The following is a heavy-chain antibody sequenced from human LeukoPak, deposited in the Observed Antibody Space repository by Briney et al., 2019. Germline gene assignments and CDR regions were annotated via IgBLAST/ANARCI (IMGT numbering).Heavy chain of an antibody. CDR1: GGTFSSYA. Sequence: AASVKVSCKASGGTFSSYAISWVRQAPGQGLEWMGRIIPILGIANYAQKFQGRVTITADKSTSTAYMELSSLRSEDTAVYYCARDKETGSTWGSSFHHWGQGTLVTVSS. V-gene: IGHV1-69*04. CDR3: ARDKETGSTWGSSFHH. J-gene: IGHJ1*01. CDR2: IIPILGIA. D-gene: IGHD6-13*01.